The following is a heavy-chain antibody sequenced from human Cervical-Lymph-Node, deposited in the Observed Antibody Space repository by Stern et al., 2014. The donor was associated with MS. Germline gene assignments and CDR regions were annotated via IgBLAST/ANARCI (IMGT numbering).Heavy chain of an antibody. V-gene: IGHV3-11*01. CDR3: TRGVSSDY. CDR1: GFTFSDFF. CDR2: ISGSATTI. D-gene: IGHD6-6*01. Sequence: QVQLGQSGGGLVKPGGSLRLSCAASGFTFSDFFMNWIRQAPGKGPEWISYISGSATTIYYADSVKGRFTITRDNAKNSLFLQLNSLRAEDTAVYYCTRGVSSDYWGQGTLVTVSS. J-gene: IGHJ4*02.